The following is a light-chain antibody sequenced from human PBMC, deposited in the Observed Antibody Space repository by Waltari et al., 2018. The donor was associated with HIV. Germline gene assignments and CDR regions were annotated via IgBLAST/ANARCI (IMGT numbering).Light chain of an antibody. J-gene: IGKJ2*01. Sequence: ETVMTQSPATLSVSPGERGIVSCRASQTIGGNLTWYQQKPGQGPRLLIYGASTRATGIPGRLNGTGSGTEFTRTISGLQSEDFAMYYCQEYNSWPPRYTFGQGTKVEMK. CDR1: QTIGGN. CDR2: GAS. V-gene: IGKV3-15*01. CDR3: QEYNSWPPRYT.